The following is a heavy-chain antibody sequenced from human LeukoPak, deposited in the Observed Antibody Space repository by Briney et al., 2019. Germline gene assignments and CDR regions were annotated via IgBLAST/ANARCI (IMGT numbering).Heavy chain of an antibody. J-gene: IGHJ4*02. CDR2: IRQDGSEK. V-gene: IGHV3-7*05. D-gene: IGHD3-16*02. CDR1: GFNFSNYW. Sequence: GGSLRLSCAASGFNFSNYWMTWVRQAPGRGLEWVANIRQDGSEKYYVDSEKGRFTISRDNAKNSLYLQMNSLRAEDTAVYYCARDYVWGSDRYTDYWGQGTLVTVSS. CDR3: ARDYVWGSDRYTDY.